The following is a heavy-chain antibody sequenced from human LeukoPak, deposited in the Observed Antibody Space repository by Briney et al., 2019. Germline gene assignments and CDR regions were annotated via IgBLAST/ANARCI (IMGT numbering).Heavy chain of an antibody. CDR3: SGHGSNSY. Sequence: GGSLRLSCGASGFTFTSSAMTWVRQAPGKGLEWVSDIRGGGDTYYAESVKGRFTISRDNSKNTLYLQMNSLRAEDTALYYASGHGSNSYWGQGTLVTVSS. V-gene: IGHV3-23*01. D-gene: IGHD6-13*01. CDR1: GFTFTSSA. J-gene: IGHJ4*02. CDR2: IRGGGDT.